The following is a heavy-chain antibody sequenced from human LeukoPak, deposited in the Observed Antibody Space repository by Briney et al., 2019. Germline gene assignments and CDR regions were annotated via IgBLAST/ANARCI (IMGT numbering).Heavy chain of an antibody. Sequence: GGSLRLSCIASGFTLSRYIMNWVRQAPGKGLEWVASISNDSRYIYYSDSVKGRFTISRDNAENTVYLQTNSLRSEDTAVYYCARTYGINYYDSSGYGYWGQGTLVTVSS. CDR1: GFTLSRYI. CDR3: ARTYGINYYDSSGYGY. CDR2: ISNDSRYI. D-gene: IGHD3-22*01. V-gene: IGHV3-21*04. J-gene: IGHJ4*02.